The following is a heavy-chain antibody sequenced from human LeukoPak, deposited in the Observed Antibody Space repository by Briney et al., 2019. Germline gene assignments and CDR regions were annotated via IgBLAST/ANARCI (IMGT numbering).Heavy chain of an antibody. CDR1: GGSVSSDIYY. V-gene: IGHV4-61*01. Sequence: SETLSLTCTVSGGSVSSDIYYWRWIRQPPGEGLEWIGYVYYSGSTYYNPSLKSRVTISVDTSKNQFSLKLSSVTAADTAVYYCARDRIAAAGNYYYYGMDVWGQGTTVTVSS. J-gene: IGHJ6*02. CDR2: VYYSGST. D-gene: IGHD6-13*01. CDR3: ARDRIAAAGNYYYYGMDV.